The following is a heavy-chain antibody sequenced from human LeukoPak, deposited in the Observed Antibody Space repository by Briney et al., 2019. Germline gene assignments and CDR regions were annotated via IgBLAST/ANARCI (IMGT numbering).Heavy chain of an antibody. CDR3: ATVSGSYSRFDY. Sequence: ASVKVSCKVSGYTLTELSMHWVRQAPGKGLEWMGGFDPEDGETIYAQKFQGRVTMTEDTSTDTAYMELGSLRSEDTAVYYCATVSGSYSRFDYWGQGTLVTVSS. CDR2: FDPEDGET. V-gene: IGHV1-24*01. D-gene: IGHD1-26*01. J-gene: IGHJ4*02. CDR1: GYTLTELS.